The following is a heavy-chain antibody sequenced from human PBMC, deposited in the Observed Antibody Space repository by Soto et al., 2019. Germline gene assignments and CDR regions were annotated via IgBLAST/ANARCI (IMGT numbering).Heavy chain of an antibody. CDR2: IYYSGST. CDR3: ARAPRGNYGYPSYFDY. V-gene: IGHV4-59*01. CDR1: GGSISSYY. J-gene: IGHJ4*02. D-gene: IGHD3-10*01. Sequence: PSEPLSLTCTVSGGSISSYYWSWIRKHPGKGLEWIGYIYYSGSTNYNPSLKSRVTISVDTSKNQFSLKLSSVTAVDTAVYYCARAPRGNYGYPSYFDYWGQGTLVTVSS.